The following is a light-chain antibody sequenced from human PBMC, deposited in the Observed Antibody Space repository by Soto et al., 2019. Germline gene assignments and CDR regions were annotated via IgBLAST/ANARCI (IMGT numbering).Light chain of an antibody. J-gene: IGKJ2*01. CDR2: WAS. CDR3: QEYYTTPDT. CDR1: KSVLYSPNNKNY. Sequence: DIVMTQSPDSLAVSLGERATINCKSSKSVLYSPNNKNYLAWYQQKPGQSPNPLFYWASTRESGVPDRFSDSGCGADFTPSIAREQAEDVVLYYCQEYYTTPDTFGQGTKVEIK. V-gene: IGKV4-1*01.